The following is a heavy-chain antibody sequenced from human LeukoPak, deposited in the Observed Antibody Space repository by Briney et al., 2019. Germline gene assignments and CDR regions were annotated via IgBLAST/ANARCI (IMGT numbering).Heavy chain of an antibody. J-gene: IGHJ4*02. CDR2: ISGSGGAT. Sequence: PGGSLRLSCAASGFTFNTYGMSWVRQAPGKGLEWVSGISGSGGATYYADSVKGRFTISRDNAKNSLYLQMNSLRAEDTAVYYCARDSLTMIVGRQKRGLDYWGQGTLVTVSS. CDR1: GFTFNTYG. CDR3: ARDSLTMIVGRQKRGLDY. D-gene: IGHD3-22*01. V-gene: IGHV3-21*01.